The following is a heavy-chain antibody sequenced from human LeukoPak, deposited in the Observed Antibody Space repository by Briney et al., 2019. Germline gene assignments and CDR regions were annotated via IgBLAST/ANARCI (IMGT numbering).Heavy chain of an antibody. CDR2: IYTSGNT. Sequence: SETLSLTCTVSGGSISNYFWTWIRQPPGKGLGWIGYIYTSGNTNYNPSLESRVTMSVDTSKNQFSLRLNSVTAADTAVYYCTRGFLQIDYWGQGTLVTVSS. CDR3: TRGFLQIDY. CDR1: GGSISNYF. V-gene: IGHV4-4*09. J-gene: IGHJ4*02.